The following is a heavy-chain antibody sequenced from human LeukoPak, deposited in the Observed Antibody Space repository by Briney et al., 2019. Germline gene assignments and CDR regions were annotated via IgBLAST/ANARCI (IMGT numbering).Heavy chain of an antibody. J-gene: IGHJ3*02. CDR1: GFTVSSNY. V-gene: IGHV3-66*02. Sequence: PGGSLRLSCAASGFTVSSNYMSWVRQAPGKGLEWVSVIYSAGSTYYADSVKGRFTISRDNSKNTLYLQMNSLRAEDTAVYYCAKKTIVGATVDAFDIWGQGTMVTVSS. CDR2: IYSAGST. D-gene: IGHD1-26*01. CDR3: AKKTIVGATVDAFDI.